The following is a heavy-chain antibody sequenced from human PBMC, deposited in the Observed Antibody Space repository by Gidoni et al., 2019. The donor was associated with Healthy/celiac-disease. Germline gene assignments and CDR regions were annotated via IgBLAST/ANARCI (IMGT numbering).Heavy chain of an antibody. CDR3: ARGVRGVSHFDY. CDR2: SYPVDSDT. V-gene: IGHV5-51*03. Sequence: EVQLVQSGAEVNKPGESTKLSGKGSGYSFTSYCIGWVRQMPGKGLAWMGISYPVDSDTRYSPALQGQVTISADKAISTAYLQWSSLKASDTAMYYGARGVRGVSHFDYWGQGTLVTVSS. D-gene: IGHD3-10*01. CDR1: GYSFTSYC. J-gene: IGHJ4*02.